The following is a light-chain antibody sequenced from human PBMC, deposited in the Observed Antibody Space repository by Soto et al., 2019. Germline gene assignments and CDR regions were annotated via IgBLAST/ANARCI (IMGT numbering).Light chain of an antibody. Sequence: QSALAQPAPVSGSPGQSITISCTGTRSDVGGYTLVSWFQQYPGKAPKLMIYEDNKRPSGVSDRFSGSKSGNTASLTISGLQAEDEADYYCCSYAGSSSVLFGGGTKVTVL. V-gene: IGLV2-23*01. CDR1: RSDVGGYTL. J-gene: IGLJ2*01. CDR2: EDN. CDR3: CSYAGSSSVL.